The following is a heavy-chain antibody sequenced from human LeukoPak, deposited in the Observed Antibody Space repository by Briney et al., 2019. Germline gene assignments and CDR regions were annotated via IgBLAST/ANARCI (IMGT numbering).Heavy chain of an antibody. D-gene: IGHD2/OR15-2a*01. J-gene: IGHJ4*02. CDR3: ARGTLTDF. CDR1: GFTFNQYA. Sequence: PGGSLRLSCAASGFTFNQYAMNWVRQAPGKGLEWVSSINSVGSRISYADSIKGRFTISRDNANNLVYLQMNSLRANDTAIYSCARGTLTDFWGQGTLVTVSS. V-gene: IGHV3-21*01. CDR2: INSVGSRI.